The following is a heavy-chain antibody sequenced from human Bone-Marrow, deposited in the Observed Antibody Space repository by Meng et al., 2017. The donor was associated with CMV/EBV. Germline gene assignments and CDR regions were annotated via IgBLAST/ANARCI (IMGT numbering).Heavy chain of an antibody. CDR1: EFIFNNYG. D-gene: IGHD2-15*01. J-gene: IGHJ6*02. CDR2: IDINGENR. V-gene: IGHV3-30*02. CDR3: ARDGGLTQYYYYGMDV. Sequence: GGSLRLSCAASEFIFNNYGIHWLRQAPGRGLEWLSFIDINGENRYNVDIVKGRFIVSKDKSKNTVFLQMNSLRVEDTAVYYCARDGGLTQYYYYGMDVWGQGTTVTVSS.